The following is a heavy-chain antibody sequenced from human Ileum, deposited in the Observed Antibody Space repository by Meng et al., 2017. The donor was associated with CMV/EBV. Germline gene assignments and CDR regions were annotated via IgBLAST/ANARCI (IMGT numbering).Heavy chain of an antibody. V-gene: IGHV1-18*01. CDR2: ISGYNGNT. Sequence: FNRHGISWVPKCPGQGLGWMEWISGYNGNTNSAQTLQGGVTMTTDTSTSTAYMELRSLRSDDTAVYYCARAGITIFGGEEWLHLFDYWGQGTLVTVSS. D-gene: IGHD3-3*01. J-gene: IGHJ4*02. CDR1: FNRHG. CDR3: ARAGITIFGGEEWLHLFDY.